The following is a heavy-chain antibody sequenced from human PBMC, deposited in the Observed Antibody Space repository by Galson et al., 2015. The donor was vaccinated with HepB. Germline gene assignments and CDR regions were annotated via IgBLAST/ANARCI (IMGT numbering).Heavy chain of an antibody. CDR1: GYTFTSYG. V-gene: IGHV1-18*01. J-gene: IGHJ6*02. Sequence: SVKVSCKASGYTFTSYGISWVRQAPGQGLEWMGWISAYNGNTNYAQKLQGRVTMTTDTSTSTAYMELRSLRSDDTAVYYCARDSGDPPDILTGYFHYYYYYGMDVWGQGTTVTVSS. CDR3: ARDSGDPPDILTGYFHYYYYYGMDV. D-gene: IGHD3-9*01. CDR2: ISAYNGNT.